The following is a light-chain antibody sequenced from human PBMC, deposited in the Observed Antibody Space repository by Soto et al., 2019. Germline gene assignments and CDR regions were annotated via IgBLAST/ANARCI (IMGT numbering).Light chain of an antibody. Sequence: EIVLTQSPGTLSLSPGERATLSCRASQSVSSSYLAWYQQKPGQAPRLLIYGASSRATGIPDRFSGSGSETDFTLTISRLVPEDFAVYYCQQCGNSPPWTFGQGTKVEIK. CDR3: QQCGNSPPWT. CDR1: QSVSSSY. J-gene: IGKJ1*01. V-gene: IGKV3-20*01. CDR2: GAS.